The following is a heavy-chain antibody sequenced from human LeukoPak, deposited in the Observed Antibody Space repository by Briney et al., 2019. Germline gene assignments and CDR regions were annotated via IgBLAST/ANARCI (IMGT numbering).Heavy chain of an antibody. D-gene: IGHD2-2*01. CDR3: ATSRSFDY. V-gene: IGHV3-74*01. J-gene: IGHJ4*02. CDR1: GFTFSSYW. Sequence: PGGSLRLSCAASGFTFSSYWMHWVRHAPGKGLVWVSRINTDGSDTSYADSVKGRFTISRDNAKNTLYLQMNSLRVEDTAVYYCATSRSFDYWGQGTLVTVSS. CDR2: INTDGSDT.